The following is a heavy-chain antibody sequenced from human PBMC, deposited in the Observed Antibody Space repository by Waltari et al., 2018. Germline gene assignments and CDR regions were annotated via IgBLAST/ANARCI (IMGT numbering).Heavy chain of an antibody. CDR3: ARTTVTTLSWFDP. J-gene: IGHJ5*02. CDR2: IIPIVGTA. Sequence: QVQLVQSGAEVKKPGSSVKVSCKASGGTFSSYAISWVRQAPGQGLEWMGRIIPIVGTANYAQKFQGRVTITADKSTSTAYMELISLRSEDTAVYYCARTTVTTLSWFDPWGQGTLVTVSS. D-gene: IGHD4-17*01. V-gene: IGHV1-69*08. CDR1: GGTFSSYA.